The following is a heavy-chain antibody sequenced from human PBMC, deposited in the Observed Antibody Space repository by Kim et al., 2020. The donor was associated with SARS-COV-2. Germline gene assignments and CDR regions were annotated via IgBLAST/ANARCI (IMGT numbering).Heavy chain of an antibody. J-gene: IGHJ4*02. CDR3: ARDRRVVTEPRGSPTGH. V-gene: IGHV1-46*01. Sequence: ASVKVSCKASGYTFTSYYMHWVRQAPGQGLEWMGIINPSGGSTSYAQKFQGRVTMTRDTSTSTVYMELSSLRSEDTAVYYCARDRRVVTEPRGSPTGHWGQGTLVTVSS. CDR2: INPSGGST. D-gene: IGHD2-21*02. CDR1: GYTFTSYY.